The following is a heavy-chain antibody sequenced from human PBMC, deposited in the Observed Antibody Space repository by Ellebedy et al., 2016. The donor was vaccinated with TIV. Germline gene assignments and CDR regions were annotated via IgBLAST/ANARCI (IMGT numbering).Heavy chain of an antibody. J-gene: IGHJ3*01. CDR2: VYYSGST. Sequence: SETLSLTCTVFGGSISRSGYYRGWIRQPPGKGLEWIGSVYYSGSTNYNPSLKSRVTISADTSKNQFSLKLNSVTAADTAVYYCARPPVPANFDAFDVWGQGTMVTVSS. CDR1: GGSISRSGYY. D-gene: IGHD1-1*01. V-gene: IGHV4-39*01. CDR3: ARPPVPANFDAFDV.